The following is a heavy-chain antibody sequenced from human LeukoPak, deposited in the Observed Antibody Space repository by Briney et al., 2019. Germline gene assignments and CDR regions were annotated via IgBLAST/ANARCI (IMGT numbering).Heavy chain of an antibody. J-gene: IGHJ4*02. Sequence: PGGSLRLSCAASGFTFSSYEMNWVRQAPGKGLEWVSYISSSGSTIYYADSVKGRFTISRDNAKNSLYLQMNSLRAEDTAVYYCARRAAPQDYWGQGTLVTVSS. D-gene: IGHD6-25*01. CDR3: ARRAAPQDY. CDR2: ISSSGSTI. V-gene: IGHV3-48*03. CDR1: GFTFSSYE.